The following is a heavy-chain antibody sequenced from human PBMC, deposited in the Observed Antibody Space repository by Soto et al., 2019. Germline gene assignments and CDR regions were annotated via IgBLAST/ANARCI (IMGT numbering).Heavy chain of an antibody. CDR3: AREGRVAVGATGSYYYYYGMDV. CDR2: IIPIFGTA. D-gene: IGHD1-26*01. CDR1: GGTFSSYA. V-gene: IGHV1-69*01. Sequence: QVQLVQSGAEVKKPGSSVKVSCKASGGTFSSYAISWVRQAPGQGLAWMGGIIPIFGTANYAQKFQGRVTITADESTSTAYMELSSLRSEDTAVYYCAREGRVAVGATGSYYYYYGMDVWGQGTTVTVSS. J-gene: IGHJ6*02.